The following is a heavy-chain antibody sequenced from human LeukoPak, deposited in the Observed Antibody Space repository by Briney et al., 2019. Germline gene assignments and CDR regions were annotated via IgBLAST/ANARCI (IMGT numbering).Heavy chain of an antibody. V-gene: IGHV3-73*01. D-gene: IGHD2-15*01. CDR2: IRSKANSYAT. Sequence: PGGSLRLSRAASGFTFSGSAMHWVRQASGKGLERVGRIRSKANSYATAYAASVKGRFTISRDDSKNTAYLQMNSLKTEDTAVYYCTLRYCSGGSCYSTANYYYMDVWGKGTTVTVSS. J-gene: IGHJ6*03. CDR1: GFTFSGSA. CDR3: TLRYCSGGSCYSTANYYYMDV.